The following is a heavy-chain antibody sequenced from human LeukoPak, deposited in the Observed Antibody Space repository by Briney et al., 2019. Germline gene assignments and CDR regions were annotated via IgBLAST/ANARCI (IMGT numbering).Heavy chain of an antibody. D-gene: IGHD4-23*01. V-gene: IGHV1-69*05. Sequence: SVSLSCKASGGTSSSDAMSWVRQAAGQGLEWMGGIIPIFGTANYAQKFQGRVTITTDESTSTAYMELSSLRSEDTAVYYCARAYGGDAFDIWGQGTMVTVSS. CDR1: GGTSSSDA. J-gene: IGHJ3*02. CDR3: ARAYGGDAFDI. CDR2: IIPIFGTA.